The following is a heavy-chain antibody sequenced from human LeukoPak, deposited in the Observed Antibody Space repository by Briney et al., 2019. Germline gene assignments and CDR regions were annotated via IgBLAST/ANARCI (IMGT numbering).Heavy chain of an antibody. CDR2: IHTSGST. V-gene: IGHV4-61*02. D-gene: IGHD3-22*01. CDR1: GGSISGGNYY. Sequence: SQTLSLTCTVSGGSISGGNYYWTWIRQPAGKGLEWIGRIHTSGSTNYNPSLKSRVTISSDMSKNQFFLELSSVTAADTAVYSCARDWGIYDSSGYRNWFDPWGQGTLVTVSS. J-gene: IGHJ5*02. CDR3: ARDWGIYDSSGYRNWFDP.